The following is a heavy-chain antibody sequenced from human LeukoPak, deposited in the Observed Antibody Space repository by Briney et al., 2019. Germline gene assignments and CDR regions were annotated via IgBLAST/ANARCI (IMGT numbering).Heavy chain of an antibody. CDR3: ARHQEGTGAFDF. J-gene: IGHJ4*02. V-gene: IGHV4-59*08. CDR1: GDYITSNH. CDR2: IHYSGRT. Sequence: PSETLSLTCTVSGDYITSNHWSWFRQPPGKGLERIGYIHYSGRTNYIPSPKSRVTISVDTSKNQFSLKLSSVTAEDTAVYYCARHQEGTGAFDFWGQGTLVTVSS. D-gene: IGHD3-10*01.